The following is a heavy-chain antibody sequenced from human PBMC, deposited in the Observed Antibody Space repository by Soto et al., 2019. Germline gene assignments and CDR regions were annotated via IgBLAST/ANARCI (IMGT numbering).Heavy chain of an antibody. V-gene: IGHV3-33*01. D-gene: IGHD6-13*01. CDR3: ARDHAAAAIKHYYYYGMDV. Sequence: PGGSLRLSCAASGFTFSSYGMHWVRQAPGKGLEWVAVIWYDGSNKYYADSVKGRFTISRDNSKNTLYLQMNSLRAEDTAVYYCARDHAAAAIKHYYYYGMDVWGQGTTVTVSS. CDR1: GFTFSSYG. CDR2: IWYDGSNK. J-gene: IGHJ6*02.